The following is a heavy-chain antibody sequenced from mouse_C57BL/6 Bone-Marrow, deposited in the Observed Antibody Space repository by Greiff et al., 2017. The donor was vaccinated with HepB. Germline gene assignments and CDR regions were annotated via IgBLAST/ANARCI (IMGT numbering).Heavy chain of an antibody. V-gene: IGHV1-72*01. D-gene: IGHD1-1*01. CDR3: ARYVYYGSSWHWYFDV. CDR1: GYTFTSYW. J-gene: IGHJ1*03. CDR2: IDPNSGGT. Sequence: QVQLQQPGAELVKPGASVKLSCKASGYTFTSYWMHWVKQRPGRGLEWIGRIDPNSGGTKYNEKFKSKATLTVDKPSSTAYMKLSSLTSEDSAVYYCARYVYYGSSWHWYFDVWGTGTTVTVSS.